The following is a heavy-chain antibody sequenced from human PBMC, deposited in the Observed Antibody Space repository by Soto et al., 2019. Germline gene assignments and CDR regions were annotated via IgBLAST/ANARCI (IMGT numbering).Heavy chain of an antibody. J-gene: IGHJ6*02. CDR3: AQSQMRGSGSYLSPLYYYYYYGMDV. CDR1: GYTFTSYY. CDR2: INPSGGST. V-gene: IGHV1-46*01. D-gene: IGHD1-26*01. Sequence: GASVKVSCKASGYTFTSYYMHWVRQAPGQGLEWMGIINPSGGSTSYAQKFQGRVTMTRDTSTSTVYMELSSLRSEDTAVYYCAQSQMRGSGSYLSPLYYYYYYGMDVWGQGTTVTVSS.